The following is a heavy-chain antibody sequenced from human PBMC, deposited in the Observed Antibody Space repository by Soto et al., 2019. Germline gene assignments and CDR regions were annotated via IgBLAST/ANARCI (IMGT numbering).Heavy chain of an antibody. CDR2: IYYSGST. CDR1: GGSISSYY. Sequence: PSETLSLTCPVSGGSISSYYWSWIRQPPGKGLEWIGYIYYSGSTNYNPSLKSRVTISVDTSKNQFSLKLSSVTAADTAVYYCARESPDGYFDYWGQGTLVTSPQ. CDR3: ARESPDGYFDY. J-gene: IGHJ4*02. V-gene: IGHV4-59*01.